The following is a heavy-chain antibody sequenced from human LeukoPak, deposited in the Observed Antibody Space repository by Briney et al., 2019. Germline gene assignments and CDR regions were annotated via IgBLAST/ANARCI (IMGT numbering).Heavy chain of an antibody. D-gene: IGHD3-10*01. CDR1: GFTFDDYA. CDR2: ISWNSGSI. CDR3: AKAYYYGSGSYYPSPFDY. J-gene: IGHJ4*02. Sequence: GGSLRLSCAASGFTFDDYAMHWVRQAPGKGLEWVSGISWNSGSIGYADSVKGRFTISRDNAKNSLYLQMNSLRAEDTALYYCAKAYYYGSGSYYPSPFDYWGQGTLVTVSS. V-gene: IGHV3-9*01.